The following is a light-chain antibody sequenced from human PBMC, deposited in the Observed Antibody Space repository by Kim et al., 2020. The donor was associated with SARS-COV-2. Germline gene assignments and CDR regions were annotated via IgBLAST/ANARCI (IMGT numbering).Light chain of an antibody. J-gene: IGLJ2*01. CDR3: QAWDSSTAV. CDR2: QDS. V-gene: IGLV3-1*01. CDR1: KLGDKY. Sequence: VPPGQHASITCSGDKLGDKYACWYQQKPGQSPVLVIYQDSKRPSGIPERFSGSNSGNTATLTISGTQAMDEADYYCQAWDSSTAVFGGGTQLTVL.